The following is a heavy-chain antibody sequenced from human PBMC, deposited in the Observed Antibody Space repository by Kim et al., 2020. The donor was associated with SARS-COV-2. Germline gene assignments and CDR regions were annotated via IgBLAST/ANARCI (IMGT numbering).Heavy chain of an antibody. Sequence: GESLKISCKGSGYSFTSYWIGWVRQMPGKGLEWMGIIYPGDSDTRYSPSFQGQVTISADKSISTAYLQWSSLKASDTAMYYCARHGGYCTNGVCYENWFDPWGQGTLVTVSS. D-gene: IGHD2-8*01. V-gene: IGHV5-51*01. CDR1: GYSFTSYW. J-gene: IGHJ5*02. CDR2: IYPGDSDT. CDR3: ARHGGYCTNGVCYENWFDP.